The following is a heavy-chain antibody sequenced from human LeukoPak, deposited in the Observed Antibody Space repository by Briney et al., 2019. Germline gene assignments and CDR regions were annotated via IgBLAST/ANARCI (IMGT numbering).Heavy chain of an antibody. Sequence: PGGSLRLSCAASGFTFSSYAMSWVRQAPGKGLEWVSAISGSGGSTYYADSVKGRFTISRDNSKNTLYLQMNSLRAEDTAVYYCTKGSDSSSWYGIDIWGQGTMVTVSS. V-gene: IGHV3-23*01. CDR2: ISGSGGST. CDR1: GFTFSSYA. D-gene: IGHD6-13*01. J-gene: IGHJ3*02. CDR3: TKGSDSSSWYGIDI.